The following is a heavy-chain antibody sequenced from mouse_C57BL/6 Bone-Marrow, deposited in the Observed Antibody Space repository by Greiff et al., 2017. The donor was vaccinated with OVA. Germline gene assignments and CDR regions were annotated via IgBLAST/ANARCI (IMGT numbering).Heavy chain of an antibody. J-gene: IGHJ4*01. D-gene: IGHD2-1*01. V-gene: IGHV1-9*01. CDR3: AREGIYDGNYGGVYYYAMDY. CDR1: GYTFTGYW. Sequence: QVQLQQSGAELMKPGASVKLSCKATGYTFTGYWIEWVKQRPGHGLEWIGEILPGSGSTNYNEKFKGKATFTADTSSNTAYMQLSSLTTEDSAIYYCAREGIYDGNYGGVYYYAMDYWGQGTSVTVSS. CDR2: ILPGSGST.